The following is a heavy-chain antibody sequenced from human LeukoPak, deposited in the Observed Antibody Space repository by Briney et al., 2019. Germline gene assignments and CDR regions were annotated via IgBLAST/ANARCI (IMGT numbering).Heavy chain of an antibody. V-gene: IGHV3-23*01. J-gene: IGHJ6*02. CDR3: TTDTMVRGVIIPTYYYGMDV. Sequence: PGGSLRLSCAASGFTFSSYAMSWVRQAPGKGLEWVSAISGSGGSTYYADSVKGRFTISRDNSKNTLYLQMNSLKTEDTAVYYCTTDTMVRGVIIPTYYYGMDVWGQGTTVTVSS. D-gene: IGHD3-10*01. CDR1: GFTFSSYA. CDR2: ISGSGGST.